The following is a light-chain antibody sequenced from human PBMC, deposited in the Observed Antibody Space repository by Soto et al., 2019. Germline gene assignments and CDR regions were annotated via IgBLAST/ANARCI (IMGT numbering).Light chain of an antibody. Sequence: EIVLTQSPGTLSLSPGEGATLSCRASQSVSITYLAWYQQKPGQAPRLLIYGASSRATGIPDRFSGSGSGTDFTLTISRLEPDDFAVYYCQQYSSSPWTFGQGTKVDIK. CDR3: QQYSSSPWT. CDR1: QSVSITY. CDR2: GAS. J-gene: IGKJ1*01. V-gene: IGKV3-20*01.